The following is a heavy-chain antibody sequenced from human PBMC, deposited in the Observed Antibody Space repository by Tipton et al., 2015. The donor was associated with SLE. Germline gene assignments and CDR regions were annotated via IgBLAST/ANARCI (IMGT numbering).Heavy chain of an antibody. Sequence: TLSLTCTVSGGSISSYYWSWIRQPPGKGLEWIGYIYYSGSTNYNPSLKSRVTISVDTSKNQFSLKLSSVTAADTAVYYCARVKAVAGHGNAFDIWGQGTMVTVSS. CDR2: IYYSGST. V-gene: IGHV4-59*08. CDR3: ARVKAVAGHGNAFDI. CDR1: GGSISSYY. J-gene: IGHJ3*02. D-gene: IGHD6-19*01.